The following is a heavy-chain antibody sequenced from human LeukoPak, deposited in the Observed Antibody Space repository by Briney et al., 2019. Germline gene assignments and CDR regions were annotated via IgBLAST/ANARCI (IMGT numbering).Heavy chain of an antibody. Sequence: SETLSLTCAVYGGSFSGYYWSWIRQPPGKGLEWIGEINHSGSTSYNPSLKSRVTISVDTSKNQFSLKLSSVTAADTAVYYCARVPTPSGSYYYWGQGTLVTVSS. CDR2: INHSGST. CDR3: ARVPTPSGSYYY. V-gene: IGHV4-34*01. CDR1: GGSFSGYY. J-gene: IGHJ4*02. D-gene: IGHD1-26*01.